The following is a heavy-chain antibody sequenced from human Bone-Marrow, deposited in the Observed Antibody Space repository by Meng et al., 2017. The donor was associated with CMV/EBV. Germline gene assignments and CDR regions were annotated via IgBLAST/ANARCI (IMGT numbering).Heavy chain of an antibody. J-gene: IGHJ4*02. D-gene: IGHD3-3*01. CDR1: GFTFSYYY. V-gene: IGHV3-11*04. CDR2: ISSSGSTI. Sequence: GESLKISCAASGFTFSYYYMSWNRQAPGKGLEWVSYISSSGSTIYYADSVKGRFTISRDNAKNSLYLQMNCLRAEDTAVYYFARLYDFWSGYYPDYWGQGTLVTVSS. CDR3: ARLYDFWSGYYPDY.